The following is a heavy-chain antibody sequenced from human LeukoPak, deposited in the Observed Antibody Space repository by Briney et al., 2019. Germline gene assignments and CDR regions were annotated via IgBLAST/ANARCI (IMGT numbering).Heavy chain of an antibody. CDR3: ARATAGTYWYFDL. CDR1: GFTFSSYG. Sequence: GGSLRLSCAASGFTFSSYGMHWVRQAPGKGLEWVAVIWYDGSNKYYADSVKGRFTISRDNSKNTLYLQMNSLRVEDTAVYYCARATAGTYWYFDLWGRGTLVTVSS. D-gene: IGHD6-13*01. CDR2: IWYDGSNK. J-gene: IGHJ2*01. V-gene: IGHV3-33*01.